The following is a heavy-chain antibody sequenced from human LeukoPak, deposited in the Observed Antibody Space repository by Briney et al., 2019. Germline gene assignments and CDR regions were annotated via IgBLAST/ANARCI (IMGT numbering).Heavy chain of an antibody. CDR2: IYYSGST. D-gene: IGHD5-12*01. CDR1: GGSISSSSYY. J-gene: IGHJ4*02. Sequence: SETLSLTCTVSGGSISSSSYYWGWIRQPPGKGLEWIGNIYYSGSTYYNPSLKSRVAISVDTSKNQFSLKLSSVTAADTAVYYCATYSGYDTGIFDYWGQGTLVTVSS. V-gene: IGHV4-39*01. CDR3: ATYSGYDTGIFDY.